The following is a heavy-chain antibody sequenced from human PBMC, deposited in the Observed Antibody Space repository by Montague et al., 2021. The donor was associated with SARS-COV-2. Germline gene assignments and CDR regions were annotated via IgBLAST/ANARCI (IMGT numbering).Heavy chain of an antibody. Sequence: TLSLTCTVPGASISNPTYSWGWIRPPAGKELEWIGRMFTSGSTTYNPSLKSRVTISVDTSKNQFSLRLNSVTAADTAVYYCVREGGSMTFDYWGQGILVTVSS. V-gene: IGHV4-61*02. D-gene: IGHD1-26*01. CDR3: VREGGSMTFDY. CDR1: GASISNPTYS. J-gene: IGHJ4*02. CDR2: MFTSGST.